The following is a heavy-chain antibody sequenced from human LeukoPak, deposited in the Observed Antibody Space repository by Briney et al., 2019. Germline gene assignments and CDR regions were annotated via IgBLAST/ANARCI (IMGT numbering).Heavy chain of an antibody. D-gene: IGHD1-1*01. CDR1: GYTFTSYD. CDR2: MNPNSGNT. J-gene: IGHJ5*02. CDR3: ARSYNWNDPYWFDP. V-gene: IGHV1-8*01. Sequence: ASVKVSCKASGYTFTSYDINWVRQATGQGLEWMGWMNPNSGNTGYAQKFQGRVTMTRNTSISTAYMELSSLRSEDTAVYYCARSYNWNDPYWFDPWGQGTLVTVSS.